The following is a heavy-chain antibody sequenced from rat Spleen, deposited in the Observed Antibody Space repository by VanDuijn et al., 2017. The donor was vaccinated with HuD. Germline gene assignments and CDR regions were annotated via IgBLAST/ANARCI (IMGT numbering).Heavy chain of an antibody. D-gene: IGHD1-9*01. J-gene: IGHJ4*01. CDR1: GFTFSDYN. Sequence: EVQLVESGGGLVQPGRSLKLSCAASGFTFSDYNMAWVRQAPKKGLEWVATISYDGSSTYYRDSVKGRFTISRDNAKSTLYLQMDSLRSEDTATYYCARHQYGYNCVMDAWGQGASVTVSS. CDR2: ISYDGSST. V-gene: IGHV5-7*01. CDR3: ARHQYGYNCVMDA.